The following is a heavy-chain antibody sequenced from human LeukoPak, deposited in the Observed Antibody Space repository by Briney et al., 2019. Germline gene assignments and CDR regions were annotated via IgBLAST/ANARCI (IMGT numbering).Heavy chain of an antibody. J-gene: IGHJ4*02. D-gene: IGHD1-26*01. CDR1: GFTFSNYA. V-gene: IGHV3-23*01. CDR3: AKYSGSYYYPPNWDS. CDR2: ISGSGSST. Sequence: GGSLRLSCAAPGFTFSNYAMTWGRPAPGKGVGWGSGISGSGSSTYYADSVKGRFTLSRDYPKNTLYLQMNSLRAEDTAVYFCAKYSGSYYYPPNWDSWGQGTLVTVSS.